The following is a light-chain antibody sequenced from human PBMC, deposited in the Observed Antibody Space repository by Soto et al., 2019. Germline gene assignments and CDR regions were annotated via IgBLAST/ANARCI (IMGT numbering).Light chain of an antibody. CDR2: DAS. Sequence: EIMMTQSPATLSVSPGERATLSCRASQSVSSDLAWYQQKPGQAPRLLIYDASTRASGIPARFSGSGSGTEFTLTISSLQSEDFAVYYCQQYNNWPPYTFGRGTKLEIK. V-gene: IGKV3D-15*01. J-gene: IGKJ2*01. CDR3: QQYNNWPPYT. CDR1: QSVSSD.